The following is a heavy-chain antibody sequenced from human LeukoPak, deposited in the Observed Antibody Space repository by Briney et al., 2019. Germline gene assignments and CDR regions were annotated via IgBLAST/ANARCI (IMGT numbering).Heavy chain of an antibody. CDR2: ISAYNGNT. CDR1: GYTFTSYG. Sequence: ASVKVSCKASGYTFTSYGISWVRQAPGQGLEWMGWISAYNGNTNYAQKLQGRVTMTRDTSTSTVYMELSSLRSEDTAVYYCARAQLTTLFDYWGQGTLVTVSS. CDR3: ARAQLTTLFDY. D-gene: IGHD3-22*01. J-gene: IGHJ4*02. V-gene: IGHV1-18*04.